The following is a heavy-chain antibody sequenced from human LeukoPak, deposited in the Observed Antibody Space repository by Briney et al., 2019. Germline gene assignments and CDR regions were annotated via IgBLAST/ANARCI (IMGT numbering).Heavy chain of an antibody. V-gene: IGHV3-48*03. Sequence: GGSLRLSCAAPGFAFSSYEMNWVRQAPGKGLEWVSYISSSGSTIYYADSVKGRFTISRDNAKNSLYLQMNSLRAEDTAVYYCAELGITMIGGVWGKGTTVTISS. J-gene: IGHJ6*04. D-gene: IGHD3-10*02. CDR1: GFAFSSYE. CDR2: ISSSGSTI. CDR3: AELGITMIGGV.